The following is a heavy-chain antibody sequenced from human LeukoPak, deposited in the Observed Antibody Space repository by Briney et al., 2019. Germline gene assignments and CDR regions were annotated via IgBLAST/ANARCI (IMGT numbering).Heavy chain of an antibody. D-gene: IGHD6-19*01. CDR2: INPNSGGT. Sequence: ASVKVSGKASGYTFTGYYMHWVRQAPGQGLEWMGWINPNSGGTNYAQKFRGRATMTRDTSITTAYMELSRLTSDDTAVYYCARDSSGWYNWFDPWGQGTLVTVSS. J-gene: IGHJ5*02. CDR1: GYTFTGYY. V-gene: IGHV1-2*02. CDR3: ARDSSGWYNWFDP.